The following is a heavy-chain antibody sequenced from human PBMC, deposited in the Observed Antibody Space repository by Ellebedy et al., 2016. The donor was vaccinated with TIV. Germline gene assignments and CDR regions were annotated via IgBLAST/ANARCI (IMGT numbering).Heavy chain of an antibody. V-gene: IGHV1-46*01. D-gene: IGHD2-15*01. J-gene: IGHJ4*02. CDR3: ARKEYCSGGNCYNLDY. CDR2: INPRGGNT. CDR1: GYTLTDNF. Sequence: AASVKVSCKASGYTLTDNFIHWARQAPGQGLQWMGIINPRGGNTRYAQKFQGRVTMTRDTSTSTVYMELSSLRSEDTAVYYCARKEYCSGGNCYNLDYWGQGTLVTVSS.